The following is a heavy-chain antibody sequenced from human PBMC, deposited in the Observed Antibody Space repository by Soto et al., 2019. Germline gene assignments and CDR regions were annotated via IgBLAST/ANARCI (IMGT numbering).Heavy chain of an antibody. V-gene: IGHV3-74*01. CDR3: TRNGATFDT. J-gene: IGHJ5*02. CDR1: GFSFSSYW. CDR2: INLDGSST. Sequence: PGGSLRLSCSASGFSFSSYWMHWVRQAPGKGLVWVSRINLDGSSTSYADSVKGRFTISRDDAKNTLYLQMSSLRAEDMAVYYCTRNGATFDTSGQGTPVTVSS. D-gene: IGHD5-12*01.